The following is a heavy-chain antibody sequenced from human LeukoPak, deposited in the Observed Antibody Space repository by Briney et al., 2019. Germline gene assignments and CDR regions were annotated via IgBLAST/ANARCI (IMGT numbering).Heavy chain of an antibody. Sequence: GRSLRLSCAASGFTFDDYAMHWVRQAPGKGLEWVSGISWNSGSIGYADSVKGRFTISRDNAKNSLYLQMNSLRAEDTAVYYCAKVGGYYDSSGFIFDYWGQGTLVTVSS. CDR2: ISWNSGSI. V-gene: IGHV3-9*01. CDR1: GFTFDDYA. CDR3: AKVGGYYDSSGFIFDY. J-gene: IGHJ4*02. D-gene: IGHD3-22*01.